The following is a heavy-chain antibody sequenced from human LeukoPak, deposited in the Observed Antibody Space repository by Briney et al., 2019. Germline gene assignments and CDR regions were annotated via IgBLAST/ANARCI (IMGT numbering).Heavy chain of an antibody. CDR1: GGTFSSYA. D-gene: IGHD2-15*01. CDR3: ARAKVVLSATPSSWFDP. J-gene: IGHJ5*02. Sequence: ASVKVSCKASGGTFSSYAISWVRQAPGQGLEWMGGIIPIFGTANYTQKFQGRVTITADKSASTAYMELNSLRSEDTAVYYCARAKVVLSATPSSWFDPWGQGTLVTVSS. V-gene: IGHV1-69*06. CDR2: IIPIFGTA.